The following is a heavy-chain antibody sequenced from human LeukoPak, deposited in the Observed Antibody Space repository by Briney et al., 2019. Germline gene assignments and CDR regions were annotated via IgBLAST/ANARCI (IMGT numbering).Heavy chain of an antibody. J-gene: IGHJ4*02. CDR1: GYTLTELS. D-gene: IGHD3-3*01. V-gene: IGHV1-24*01. Sequence: GASVKVSCKVSGYTLTELSMHWVRQAPGKGLEWMGGFDPEDGETIYAQKFQGRATMTEDTSTDTAYMELSSLRSEDTAVYYCATVEPAPYDFWSGYRDYWGQGTLVTVSS. CDR2: FDPEDGET. CDR3: ATVEPAPYDFWSGYRDY.